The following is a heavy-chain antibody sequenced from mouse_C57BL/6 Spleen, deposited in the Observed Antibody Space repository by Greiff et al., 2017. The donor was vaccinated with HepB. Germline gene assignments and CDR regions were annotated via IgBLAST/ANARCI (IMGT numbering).Heavy chain of an antibody. J-gene: IGHJ1*03. D-gene: IGHD1-1*01. CDR3: ARGYDSSDLDD. CDR1: GYTFTSYW. V-gene: IGHV1-50*01. CDR2: IDPSDSYT. Sequence: QVQLQQSGAELVKPGASVKLSCKASGYTFTSYWMQWVKQRPGQGLEWIGEIDPSDSYTNYNQKFKGKATLTVDTSSSTAYMQLSSLTSEDSAVYYGARGYDSSDLDDWGTGTTLTVTS.